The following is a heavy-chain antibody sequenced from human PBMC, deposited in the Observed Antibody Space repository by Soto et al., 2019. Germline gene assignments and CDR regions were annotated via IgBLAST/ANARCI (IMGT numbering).Heavy chain of an antibody. Sequence: SGPTLVNPTETLTLTCTFSGFSLSSNGVAVGWIRQPPGKALEWLALIYWNDDKPYSPSLKSRLTLTKDTSSNQVVLTMTNMDPVDTATYYCAHKRCGTTSCYRGWFDPWGQGTLVTVSS. V-gene: IGHV2-5*01. CDR3: AHKRCGTTSCYRGWFDP. J-gene: IGHJ5*02. CDR2: IYWNDDK. D-gene: IGHD2-2*01. CDR1: GFSLSSNGVA.